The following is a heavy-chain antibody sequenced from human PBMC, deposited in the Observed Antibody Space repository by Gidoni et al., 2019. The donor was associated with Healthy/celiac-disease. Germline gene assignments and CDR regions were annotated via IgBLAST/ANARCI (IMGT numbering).Heavy chain of an antibody. CDR2: ISSSGGST. CDR1: AFTFSSYA. J-gene: IGHJ1*01. D-gene: IGHD6-6*01. V-gene: IGHV3-23*01. Sequence: EVQLLESGGGLVQPGGSLRLSCAASAFTFSSYAMSWVRQAPGKGLEWVSAISSSGGSTYYADSVKGRFTISRDNSKNMLYLQMNSLRDEDTAVYHCAKGGYSSSSGLFQHWGQGTLVTVSS. CDR3: AKGGYSSSSGLFQH.